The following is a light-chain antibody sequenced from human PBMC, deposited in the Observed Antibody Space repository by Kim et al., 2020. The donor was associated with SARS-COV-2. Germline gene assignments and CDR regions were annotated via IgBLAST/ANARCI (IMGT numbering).Light chain of an antibody. Sequence: VKLTCTLSSGHSSYAIAWHQQQPEKGPRYLMKLNSDGSHSKGDGIPDRFSGSSSGAERYLTISSLQSEDEADYYCQTWGTGTNWVFGGGTQLTVL. CDR3: QTWGTGTNWV. V-gene: IGLV4-69*01. CDR2: LNSDGSH. J-gene: IGLJ3*02. CDR1: SGHSSYA.